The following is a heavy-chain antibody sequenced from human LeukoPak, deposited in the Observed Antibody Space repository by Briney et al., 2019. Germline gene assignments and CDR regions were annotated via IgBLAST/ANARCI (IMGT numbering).Heavy chain of an antibody. Sequence: SETLSLTCTVSGRALSTHYWSWIRQPPGKGLEWIGYVDYSGATNYNPSLLSRVTISIETSKKQFSLNLTSATAADTARYYCAQVYMDVWGKGTTVTVSS. J-gene: IGHJ6*03. CDR2: VDYSGAT. CDR1: GRALSTHY. V-gene: IGHV4-59*11. CDR3: AQVYMDV.